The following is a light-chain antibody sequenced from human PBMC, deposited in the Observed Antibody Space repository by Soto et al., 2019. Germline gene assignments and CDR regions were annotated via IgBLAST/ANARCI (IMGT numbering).Light chain of an antibody. V-gene: IGKV1-39*01. CDR3: QQRYSIWWT. CDR2: AAS. CDR1: QSIRSY. Sequence: DIQMHHSPSSLSASVGDRVTITCRATQSIRSYLNWYQQKTGRGAKRLIYAASSLQSGGPSRCSGSGSGTNVTLTIVSLQPEDFVTDYCQQRYSIWWTFGQGTKVDI. J-gene: IGKJ1*01.